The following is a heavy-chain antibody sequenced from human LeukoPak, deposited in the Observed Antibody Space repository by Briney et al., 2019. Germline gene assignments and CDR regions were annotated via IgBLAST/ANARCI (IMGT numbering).Heavy chain of an antibody. CDR2: INPNGGDT. CDR1: GYTFTGYY. Sequence: ASVKVSCKASGYTFTGYYMHWVRQAPGQGLEWMGWINPNGGDTNYAQKFQGRVTLTRDTSISTAYMELSRLTSDDTAVYFCARVRSSGAFDIWGQGTMVTVSS. CDR3: ARVRSSGAFDI. J-gene: IGHJ3*02. V-gene: IGHV1-2*02. D-gene: IGHD3-22*01.